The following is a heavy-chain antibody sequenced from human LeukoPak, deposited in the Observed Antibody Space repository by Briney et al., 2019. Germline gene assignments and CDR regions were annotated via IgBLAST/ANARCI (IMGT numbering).Heavy chain of an antibody. CDR1: GITFNSYG. CDR3: AKDRGAWIQLWFDY. V-gene: IGHV3-30*02. CDR2: IRYDGSNE. Sequence: GGSLRLSCAASGITFNSYGMHWVRQAPDKGLDWVAFIRYDGSNEYYADSVKGRFTISRDNSKNTLYLQMNSLRAEDTAVYYCAKDRGAWIQLWFDYWGQGTLVTVSS. D-gene: IGHD5-18*01. J-gene: IGHJ4*02.